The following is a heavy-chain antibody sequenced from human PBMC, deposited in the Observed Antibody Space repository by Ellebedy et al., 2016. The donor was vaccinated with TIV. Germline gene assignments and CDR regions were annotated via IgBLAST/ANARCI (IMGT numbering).Heavy chain of an antibody. CDR3: ARRSSGYCVGVKCTTDFDY. D-gene: IGHD2-2*03. Sequence: SLKISCAASGFTFDDNDMHWVRQTPGKGLEWVSGINWKSGALAYANSMKGRLTISRDNAKNSLYLQMNSLRAEDTGVYYCARRSSGYCVGVKCTTDFDYWGQGTLVTVSS. CDR2: INWKSGAL. V-gene: IGHV3-9*01. CDR1: GFTFDDND. J-gene: IGHJ4*02.